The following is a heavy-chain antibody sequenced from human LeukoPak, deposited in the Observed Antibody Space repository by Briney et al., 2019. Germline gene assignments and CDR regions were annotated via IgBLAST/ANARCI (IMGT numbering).Heavy chain of an antibody. Sequence: GGSLRLSCAASGFTVSSNYMSWVRQAPGKGLEWVSVIYSGGSTYYADSVKGRFTISRDNSKNTLYLQMNSLRAEDTAVYYCARGGVEMATIDAFDIWGQGTMVTVSS. CDR3: ARGGVEMATIDAFDI. CDR2: IYSGGST. V-gene: IGHV3-53*01. CDR1: GFTVSSNY. J-gene: IGHJ3*02. D-gene: IGHD5-24*01.